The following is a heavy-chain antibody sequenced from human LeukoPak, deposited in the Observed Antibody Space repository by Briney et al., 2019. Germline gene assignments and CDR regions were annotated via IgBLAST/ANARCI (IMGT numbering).Heavy chain of an antibody. J-gene: IGHJ4*02. CDR1: GGSFSGYY. Sequence: SETLSLTCAVYGGSFSGYYWSWIRQHPGKGLEWIGEINHSGSTNYNPSLKSRVTISVDTSKNQFSLKLSSVTAADTAVYYCARLHYFDYWGQGTLVTVSS. CDR2: INHSGST. V-gene: IGHV4-34*01. CDR3: ARLHYFDY.